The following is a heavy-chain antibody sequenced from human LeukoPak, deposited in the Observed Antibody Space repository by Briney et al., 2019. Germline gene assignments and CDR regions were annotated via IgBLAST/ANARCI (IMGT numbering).Heavy chain of an antibody. CDR3: ARDYYDSSGYYWFDP. V-gene: IGHV4-38-2*02. Sequence: SETLSLTCTVSGYSISSGYYWGWIRQPPGKGLEWIGSIYHNGSTNYNPSLKSRVTISVDKSKNQFSLKLSSVTAADTAVYYCARDYYDSSGYYWFDPWGQGTLVTVSS. CDR1: GYSISSGYY. J-gene: IGHJ5*02. D-gene: IGHD3-22*01. CDR2: IYHNGST.